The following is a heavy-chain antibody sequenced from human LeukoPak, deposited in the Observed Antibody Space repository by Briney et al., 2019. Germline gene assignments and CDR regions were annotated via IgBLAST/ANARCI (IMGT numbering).Heavy chain of an antibody. J-gene: IGHJ4*02. CDR1: GFTFSNYW. D-gene: IGHD5/OR15-5a*01. Sequence: GGSLRLSCAASGFTFSNYWMHWVRQAPGKGLMWVSQISTDGSQTFYADSVKGRFTISRDNAKNTLFLQMDSLRAEDTAVYYCVRDLRFADFWGQGTLVTVSS. CDR3: VRDLRFADF. CDR2: ISTDGSQT. V-gene: IGHV3-74*01.